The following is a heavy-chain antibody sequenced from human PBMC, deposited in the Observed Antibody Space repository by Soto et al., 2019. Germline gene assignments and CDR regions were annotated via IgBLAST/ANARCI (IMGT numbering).Heavy chain of an antibody. J-gene: IGHJ6*03. CDR2: MNPNSGNT. V-gene: IGHV1-8*01. CDR3: ARFELSPVEGYYYYYMDV. Sequence: QVQLVQSGAEVKKPGASVKVSCKASGYTFTSYDINWVRQATGHGLEWMGWMNPNSGNTGYAQKFQGRVTMTRNTSISTAYMELSSLRSEDTAVYYCARFELSPVEGYYYYYMDVWAKGTTVTVSS. D-gene: IGHD1-1*01. CDR1: GYTFTSYD.